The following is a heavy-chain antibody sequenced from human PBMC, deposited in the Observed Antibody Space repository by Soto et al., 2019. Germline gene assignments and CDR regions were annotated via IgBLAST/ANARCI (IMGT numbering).Heavy chain of an antibody. CDR3: AGRYCTNGVCPFDS. J-gene: IGHJ4*02. D-gene: IGHD2-8*01. Sequence: EVQLVESGGGLVKPGESLRLSCAASDFTFSTYSMNWVRQAPGKGLEWVSSISSSSGRVYYADSVKGRFTISRDNAKNSLFLQMNSLRAEDTAVYYCAGRYCTNGVCPFDSWGQGTLVTVSS. V-gene: IGHV3-21*01. CDR2: ISSSSGRV. CDR1: DFTFSTYS.